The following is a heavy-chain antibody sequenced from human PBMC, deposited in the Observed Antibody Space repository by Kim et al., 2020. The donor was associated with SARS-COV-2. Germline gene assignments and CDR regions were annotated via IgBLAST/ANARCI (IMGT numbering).Heavy chain of an antibody. V-gene: IGHV3-30*04. Sequence: GGSLRLSCAASGFTFSSYAMHWVRQAPGKGLEWVAVISYDGSNKYYADSVKGRFTISRDNSKNTLYLQMNSLRAEDTAVYYCARGNPLNRLIVVVIRRPLTFGGQGTLVTVSS. CDR3: ARGNPLNRLIVVVIRRPLTF. CDR1: GFTFSSYA. CDR2: ISYDGSNK. J-gene: IGHJ4*02. D-gene: IGHD3-22*01.